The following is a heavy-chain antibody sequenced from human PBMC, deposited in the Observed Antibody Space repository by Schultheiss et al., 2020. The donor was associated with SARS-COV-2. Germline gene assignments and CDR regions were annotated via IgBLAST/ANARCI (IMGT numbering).Heavy chain of an antibody. J-gene: IGHJ6*02. CDR2: INHSGST. CDR3: ARALHYDFWSGSVTHYYYYGMDV. V-gene: IGHV4-34*01. Sequence: SETLSLTCAVYGGSFSGYYWSWIRQPPGKGLEWIGEINHSGSTNYNPSLKSRVTISVDTSKNQFSLKLSSVTAADTAVYYCARALHYDFWSGSVTHYYYYGMDVWGQGTTVTVSS. D-gene: IGHD3-3*01. CDR1: GGSFSGYY.